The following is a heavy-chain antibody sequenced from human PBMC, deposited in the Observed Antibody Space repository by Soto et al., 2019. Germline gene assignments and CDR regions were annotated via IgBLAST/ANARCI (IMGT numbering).Heavy chain of an antibody. Sequence: PSETLPLTCAVSGASVVSTKWWSWVRQSPGEGLEWIGEIHHSETTNYNPSLESRVTISIDKSKNQFSLKLSSVTAADTAVYYCAKDPKWLTNPCWFNPWGQGTLVTVSS. V-gene: IGHV4-4*02. CDR1: GASVVSTKW. CDR2: IHHSETT. CDR3: AKDPKWLTNPCWFNP. D-gene: IGHD5-12*01. J-gene: IGHJ5*02.